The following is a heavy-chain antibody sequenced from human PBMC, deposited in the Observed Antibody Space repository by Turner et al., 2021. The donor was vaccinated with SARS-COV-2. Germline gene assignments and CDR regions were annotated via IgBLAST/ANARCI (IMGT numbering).Heavy chain of an antibody. Sequence: EVHRVESVGGLFTRGGSLRASSAASGFTFSSFSMNWFRPAQGKGLVWVSSISSSSSYIYYADSVKGRFTIYKDNAKNSLYLKMNSLRAEDTAVYYCAPDCSSTSCRDYWGQGTLVTVSS. D-gene: IGHD2-2*01. CDR3: APDCSSTSCRDY. CDR1: GFTFSSFS. V-gene: IGHV3-21*01. CDR2: ISSSSSYI. J-gene: IGHJ4*02.